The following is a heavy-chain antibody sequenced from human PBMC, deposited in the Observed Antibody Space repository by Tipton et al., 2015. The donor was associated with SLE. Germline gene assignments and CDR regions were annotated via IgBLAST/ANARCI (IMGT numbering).Heavy chain of an antibody. J-gene: IGHJ5*02. CDR3: ARGPRSHGVYPALAFDH. D-gene: IGHD4-17*01. CDR2: VSYSGVT. V-gene: IGHV4-59*12. Sequence: TLSLTCTVSDDSITTDYWTWIRQPPGKGLEYIGYVSYSGVTNSNPSLQSRGTISMVTSENQFSLNVSPVTAADTAVYYCARGPRSHGVYPALAFDHWGQGSLVDVSS. CDR1: DDSITTDY.